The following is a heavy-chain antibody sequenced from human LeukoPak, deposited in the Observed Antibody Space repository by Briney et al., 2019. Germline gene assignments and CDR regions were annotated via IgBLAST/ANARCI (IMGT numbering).Heavy chain of an antibody. CDR2: ISGSGGST. Sequence: PTGGSLRLSCAASGFTFSSYAMSWVRQAPGKGLEWVSAISGSGGSTYYADSVKGRFTISRDNSKNTLYLQMNSLRAEDTAVYYCAKDGGSIGVVTNWFDPWGQGTLVTVSS. V-gene: IGHV3-23*01. D-gene: IGHD3-3*01. J-gene: IGHJ5*02. CDR1: GFTFSSYA. CDR3: AKDGGSIGVVTNWFDP.